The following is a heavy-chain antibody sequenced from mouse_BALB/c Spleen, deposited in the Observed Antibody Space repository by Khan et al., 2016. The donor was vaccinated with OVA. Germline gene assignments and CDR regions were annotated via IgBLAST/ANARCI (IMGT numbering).Heavy chain of an antibody. V-gene: IGHV2-9*02. Sequence: QVQLQQSGPGLVAPSQSLSITCTVSGFSLTSYGIHWVRQPPGKGLEWLGVIWAGGSTNYNSALMSRLSISKDNSKSQVFLKMNSLQTDDTAMYYCAREDDYYEDAMDYWGQGTSVTVSS. D-gene: IGHD2-3*01. CDR2: IWAGGST. CDR1: GFSLTSYG. CDR3: AREDDYYEDAMDY. J-gene: IGHJ4*01.